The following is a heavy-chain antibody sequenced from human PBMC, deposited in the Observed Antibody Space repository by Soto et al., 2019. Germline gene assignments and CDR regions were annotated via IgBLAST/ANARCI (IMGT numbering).Heavy chain of an antibody. CDR2: ISYDGST. D-gene: IGHD3-10*01. Sequence: QLQLQESGPGLVKPSETLSLTCSVSGGSITTSSYNWDWIRQPPGKGLEWIGTISYDGSTSYTPSLKSQVTISVDTSKNHFALKVNSAPAADTAVYYCARFYGNAFDVWGRGTVVTVSS. CDR1: GGSITTSSYN. CDR3: ARFYGNAFDV. V-gene: IGHV4-39*02. J-gene: IGHJ3*01.